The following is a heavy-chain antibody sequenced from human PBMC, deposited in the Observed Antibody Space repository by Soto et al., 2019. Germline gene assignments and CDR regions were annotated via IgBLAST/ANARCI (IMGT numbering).Heavy chain of an antibody. CDR3: ARDYDFWSGYYEAFDI. D-gene: IGHD3-3*01. J-gene: IGHJ3*02. V-gene: IGHV3-21*01. Sequence: VQLVESGGGLVKPGGSLRLSCAASGFTFSSYSMNWVRQAPGKGLEWVSSISSSSSYIYYADSVKGRFTISRDNAKNSLYLQMNSLRAEDTAVYYCARDYDFWSGYYEAFDIWGQGTMVTVSS. CDR2: ISSSSSYI. CDR1: GFTFSSYS.